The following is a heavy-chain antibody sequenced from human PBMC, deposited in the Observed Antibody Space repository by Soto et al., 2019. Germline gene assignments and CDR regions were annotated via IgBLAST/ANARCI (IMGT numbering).Heavy chain of an antibody. CDR3: ARHPSSGSYYDY. CDR1: GGSISTSSYY. J-gene: IGHJ4*02. V-gene: IGHV4-39*01. Sequence: QLQLQESGPGLVKPSETLSLTCSVSGGSISTSSYYGGWIRQPPGKGLEWIGSIYYSGSTNYNPSLKSRVTISIDTSKNQFSLKLSSVTAADTAVYHCARHPSSGSYYDYWGQGTLVTVSS. D-gene: IGHD3-10*01. CDR2: IYYSGST.